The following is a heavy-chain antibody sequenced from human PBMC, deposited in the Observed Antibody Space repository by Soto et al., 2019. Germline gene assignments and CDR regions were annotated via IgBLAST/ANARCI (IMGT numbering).Heavy chain of an antibody. D-gene: IGHD2-21*01. CDR3: AREGVAMPFDY. CDR2: IWYDGSNK. V-gene: IGHV3-33*01. CDR1: GFTFSSYG. J-gene: IGHJ4*02. Sequence: QVQLVESGGGVVQPGRSLRLSCAASGFTFSSYGMHWVRQAPGKGLGWVAVIWYDGSNKYYAYSVKGRFTISRDNSKNTLYLQMDSLRAEDTAVYYCAREGVAMPFDYWGQGTLVTVSS.